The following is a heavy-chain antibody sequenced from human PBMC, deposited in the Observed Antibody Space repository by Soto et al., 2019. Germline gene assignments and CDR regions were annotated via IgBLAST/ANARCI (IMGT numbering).Heavy chain of an antibody. CDR3: ANGRATYGLLTHDY. J-gene: IGHJ4*02. CDR2: LTGSSSNI. CDR1: GFSFRNYA. Sequence: EVQLLESGGGLVQPGGSLRLSCAASGFSFRNYAMSWVRQAPGKGLEWISTLTGSSSNIYYADSVKGRFAISRDNSRKTLYLQMNSLTAEDPAVYYCANGRATYGLLTHDYWGQGTLVTVSS. V-gene: IGHV3-23*01. D-gene: IGHD3-10*01.